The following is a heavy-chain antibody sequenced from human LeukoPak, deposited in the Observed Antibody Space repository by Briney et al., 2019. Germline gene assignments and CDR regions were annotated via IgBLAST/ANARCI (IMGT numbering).Heavy chain of an antibody. CDR3: ARLCQVTTYAKFEH. V-gene: IGHV4-39*01. J-gene: IGHJ4*02. CDR1: GDSLGSGMYY. Sequence: SETLSLTCTVSGDSLGSGMYYWGWIRQAPGKGLTWIGSIYHSGSIFYNASFESRVAMSVDPSNNQFSLRLTSVTAADTAVYYCARLCQVTTYAKFEHWGQGILVTVSS. D-gene: IGHD4-17*01. CDR2: IYHSGSI.